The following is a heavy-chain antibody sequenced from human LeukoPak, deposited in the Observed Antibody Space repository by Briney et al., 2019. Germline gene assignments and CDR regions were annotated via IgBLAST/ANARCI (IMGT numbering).Heavy chain of an antibody. J-gene: IGHJ4*02. V-gene: IGHV4-39*07. CDR3: ARGALNYDFWSGYREYYFDY. CDR1: GGSISSSSYY. Sequence: PSETLSLTCTVSGGSISSSSYYWGWIRQPPGKGLEWIGSIYYSGSTYYNPSLKSRVTISVDTSKNQFSLKLSSVTAADTAVYYCARGALNYDFWSGYREYYFDYWGQGTLVTVSS. D-gene: IGHD3-3*01. CDR2: IYYSGST.